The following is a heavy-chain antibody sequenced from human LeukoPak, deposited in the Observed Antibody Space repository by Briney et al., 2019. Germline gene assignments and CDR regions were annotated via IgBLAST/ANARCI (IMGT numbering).Heavy chain of an antibody. Sequence: PGGSLRLSCVGSGFIFSRYEMNWVRQPPGKGLEWISFISRESSEIHYAASVEGRFTISRDNAKNTLYLQMTSLRDDDTAVYYCAKGGSQGDCSAGTYYGDYWGQGTLVTVSS. CDR1: GFIFSRYE. D-gene: IGHD2-15*01. J-gene: IGHJ4*02. V-gene: IGHV3-48*03. CDR2: ISRESSEI. CDR3: AKGGSQGDCSAGTYYGDY.